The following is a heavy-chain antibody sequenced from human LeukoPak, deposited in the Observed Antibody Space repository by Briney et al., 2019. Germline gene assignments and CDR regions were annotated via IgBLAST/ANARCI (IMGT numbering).Heavy chain of an antibody. Sequence: ASVKVSCKASGYTFTSYGISWVRQAPGQGLEWMGWISAYNGNTNYAQKLQGRVTMTTDTSTSTAYMELRSLRSEDTAVYYCATEGYSSSWAYAFDIWGQGTMVTVSS. CDR3: ATEGYSSSWAYAFDI. CDR2: ISAYNGNT. CDR1: GYTFTSYG. V-gene: IGHV1-18*01. J-gene: IGHJ3*02. D-gene: IGHD6-13*01.